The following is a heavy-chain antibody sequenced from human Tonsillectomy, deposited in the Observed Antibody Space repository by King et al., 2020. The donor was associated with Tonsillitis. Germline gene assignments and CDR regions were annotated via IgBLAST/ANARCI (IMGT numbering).Heavy chain of an antibody. Sequence: QLVQSGAEVKKPGSSVKVSCKASGGMFNSYGVSWVRQAPGQGLEWMGGIIPMTGTSNHAQKFQGRVRITADESTATAYMELSSLRSEDTAVYYWAGLGTASWYFDLWGRGTLVTVSS. CDR2: IIPMTGTS. V-gene: IGHV1-69*01. CDR3: AGLGTASWYFDL. CDR1: GGMFNSYG. D-gene: IGHD7-27*01. J-gene: IGHJ2*01.